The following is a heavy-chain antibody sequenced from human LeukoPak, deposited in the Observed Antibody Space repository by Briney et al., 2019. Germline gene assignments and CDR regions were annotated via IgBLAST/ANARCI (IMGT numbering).Heavy chain of an antibody. Sequence: GGSLRLSCAASGFTFSSYWMHWVRQAPGKGLVWVSRINSDGSSTSYADSVKGRFTIPRDNAKNTLYLQMNSLRAEDTAVYYCARVPDSWIQLWLGYYYGMDVWGQGTTVTVSS. CDR3: ARVPDSWIQLWLGYYYGMDV. D-gene: IGHD5-18*01. CDR2: INSDGSST. J-gene: IGHJ6*02. V-gene: IGHV3-74*01. CDR1: GFTFSSYW.